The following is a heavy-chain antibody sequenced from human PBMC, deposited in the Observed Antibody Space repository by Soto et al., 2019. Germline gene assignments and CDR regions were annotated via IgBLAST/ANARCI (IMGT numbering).Heavy chain of an antibody. CDR1: GFIFSHYW. CDR3: AREGAVKARANY. V-gene: IGHV3-7*01. CDR2: IKEDGSEK. Sequence: GVSLRLSCAASGFIFSHYWMSWVRQAPGKGLEWVANIKEDGSEKYYVDSLKGRFTISRDNAKNSLYLQMNSLRVEDTAVCYCAREGAVKARANYWGQGTLVTVSS. D-gene: IGHD6-19*01. J-gene: IGHJ4*02.